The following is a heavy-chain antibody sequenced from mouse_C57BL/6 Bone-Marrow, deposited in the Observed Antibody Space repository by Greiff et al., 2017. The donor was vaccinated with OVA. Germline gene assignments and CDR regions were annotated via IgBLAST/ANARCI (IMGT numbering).Heavy chain of an antibody. Sequence: VQLQQSVAELVRPGASVKLSCTASGFTFKNSYMHWVKQRPEQGLEWIGRIDPANGTTKYAPKFQGKATITADTSSNTAYLQLSSLTSEDTAIYYLASNYDFDYWGQGTTVTVSS. CDR2: IDPANGTT. CDR1: GFTFKNSY. V-gene: IGHV14-3*01. J-gene: IGHJ2*01. D-gene: IGHD2-1*01. CDR3: ASNYDFDY.